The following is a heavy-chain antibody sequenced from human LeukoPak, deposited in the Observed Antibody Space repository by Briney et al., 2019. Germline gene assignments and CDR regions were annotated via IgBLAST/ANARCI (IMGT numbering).Heavy chain of an antibody. Sequence: SETLSLTCTVSGGSISSYYWSWIRQPPGKGLEWIGYIYYSGSTNYNPSLKSRVTISVDTSKNQFSLKLSSVTAADTAVYYCAREYYYDSSGYFDYWGQGTLVTVSS. V-gene: IGHV4-59*01. J-gene: IGHJ4*02. D-gene: IGHD3-22*01. CDR3: AREYYYDSSGYFDY. CDR2: IYYSGST. CDR1: GGSISSYY.